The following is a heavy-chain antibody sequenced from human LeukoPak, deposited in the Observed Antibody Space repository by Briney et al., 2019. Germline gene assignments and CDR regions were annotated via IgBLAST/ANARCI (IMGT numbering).Heavy chain of an antibody. V-gene: IGHV4-30-4*08. J-gene: IGHJ4*02. D-gene: IGHD2-21*02. CDR1: GGSFSGYY. CDR2: IYYSGST. CDR3: ASLTCGGDCYFIY. Sequence: KSSETLSLTCAVYGGSFSGYYWSWIRQPPGKGLEWIGYIYYSGSTYYNPSLKSRVTISVDTSKNQFSLKLSSVTAADTAVYYCASLTCGGDCYFIYWGQGTLVTVSS.